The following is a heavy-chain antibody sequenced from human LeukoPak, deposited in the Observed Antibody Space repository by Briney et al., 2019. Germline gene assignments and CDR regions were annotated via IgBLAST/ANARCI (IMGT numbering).Heavy chain of an antibody. J-gene: IGHJ4*02. CDR2: TYCRSKWYN. CDR3: ARGSSKVYYFDY. D-gene: IGHD2-15*01. Sequence: SQTLSLTCAISGDSVSSNRAAWNWLRQSPSRGLEWQGRTYCRSKWYNDYAVSVKSRITINPDTSKNQFSLQLNSVTPEDTAVYYCARGSSKVYYFDYWGQGTLVTVSS. V-gene: IGHV6-1*01. CDR1: GDSVSSNRAA.